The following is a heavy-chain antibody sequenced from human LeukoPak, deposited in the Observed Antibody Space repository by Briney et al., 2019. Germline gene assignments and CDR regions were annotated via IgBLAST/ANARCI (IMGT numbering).Heavy chain of an antibody. CDR1: GFTFSNYA. CDR2: ISEDGSNK. V-gene: IGHV3-30*18. Sequence: GGSLRLSCAASGFTFSNYAMDWVRQAPSKGLEWVAVISEDGSNKYYGDSVKGRFTISRDNSKNTVYLQMNSLRAEDTAVYYCAKDRYSSGLYSDFDYWGQGTLVTVSS. J-gene: IGHJ4*02. D-gene: IGHD6-19*01. CDR3: AKDRYSSGLYSDFDY.